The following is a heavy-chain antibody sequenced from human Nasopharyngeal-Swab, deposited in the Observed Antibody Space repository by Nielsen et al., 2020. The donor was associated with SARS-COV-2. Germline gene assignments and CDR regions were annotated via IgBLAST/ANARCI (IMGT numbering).Heavy chain of an antibody. CDR2: IYYSGST. CDR3: ARVDCSGGSCALPG. Sequence: SETLSLTCTVSGGSISSYYWSWIRQPPGKGLEWIGYIYYSGSTNYNPSLKSRVTIPVDTSKNQFSLKLSSVTAADTAVYYCARVDCSGGSCALPGWGQGTLVTVSS. D-gene: IGHD2-15*01. J-gene: IGHJ4*02. V-gene: IGHV4-59*01. CDR1: GGSISSYY.